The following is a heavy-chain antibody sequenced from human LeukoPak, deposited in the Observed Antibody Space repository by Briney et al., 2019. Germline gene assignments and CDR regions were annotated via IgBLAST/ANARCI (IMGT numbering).Heavy chain of an antibody. CDR1: GYTFTSYG. J-gene: IGHJ5*02. V-gene: IGHV1-18*01. D-gene: IGHD3-3*01. CDR3: ARDRAGAVFSTVP. CDR2: ISAYNGNT. Sequence: GASVKVSCKASGYTFTSYGISWVRQAPGQGLEWMGWISAYNGNTNYAQQLQGRVTMTTDTSTSTAYMELRSLRSDATAAPSPARDRAGAVFSTVPWGQGTLVTASS.